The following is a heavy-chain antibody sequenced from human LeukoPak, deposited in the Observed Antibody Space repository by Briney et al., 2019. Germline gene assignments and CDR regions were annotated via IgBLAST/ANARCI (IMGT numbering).Heavy chain of an antibody. J-gene: IGHJ6*03. V-gene: IGHV3-74*01. CDR2: MNDDGSST. D-gene: IGHD5-18*01. Sequence: GGSLRLSCAASGFTFSSYWMHWVRQAPGKGLVWVSRMNDDGSSTSYADSLKGRFTISRDNAKNTLYLHMSNRRAEDTAVYYCAREGYGPDYYMDVWGKGTTVTISS. CDR3: AREGYGPDYYMDV. CDR1: GFTFSSYW.